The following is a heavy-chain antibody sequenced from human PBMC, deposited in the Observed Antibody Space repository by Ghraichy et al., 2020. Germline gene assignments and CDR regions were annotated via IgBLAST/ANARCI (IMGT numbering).Heavy chain of an antibody. CDR2: ISSTGGYI. V-gene: IGHV3-64D*06. CDR1: QFTFSSFA. D-gene: IGHD6-6*01. CDR3: VKGGIYSASSLDF. Sequence: GESLNISCSASQFTFSSFAMHWVRQAPGKGLEYASSISSTGGYIYYTDSVKGRFTISRDNSKNTVYLEMSSLRAEDTAVYFCVKGGIYSASSLDFWGQGTLVTVSS. J-gene: IGHJ4*02.